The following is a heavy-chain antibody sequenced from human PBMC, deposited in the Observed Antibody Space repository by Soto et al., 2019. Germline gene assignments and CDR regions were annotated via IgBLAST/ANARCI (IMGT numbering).Heavy chain of an antibody. Sequence: SETLSLTCAVYGGSFSGYYWSWIRQPPGKGLEWIGEINHSGSTNYNPSLKSRVTISVDTSKNQFSLKLSSVTAADTAVYYCARGEWLRLAYYYYMDVWGKGTTVTVSS. J-gene: IGHJ6*03. V-gene: IGHV4-34*01. CDR3: ARGEWLRLAYYYYMDV. CDR2: INHSGST. CDR1: GGSFSGYY. D-gene: IGHD5-12*01.